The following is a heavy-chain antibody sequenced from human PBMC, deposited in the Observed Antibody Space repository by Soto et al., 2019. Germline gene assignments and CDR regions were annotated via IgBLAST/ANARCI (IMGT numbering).Heavy chain of an antibody. J-gene: IGHJ4*02. D-gene: IGHD3-10*01. V-gene: IGHV3-30*03. Sequence: QVPLVESGGGVVQPGNSLRLSCVGSGFTFNNYGIHWVRQAPGKGLEWVAVISYEGRYTSYGDSVQGRFTLSRDHSKNTVYLQMTSLREEDTAVYFCARDLGSSATVSYPDFWGQGTPGTGS. CDR2: ISYEGRYT. CDR1: GFTFNNYG. CDR3: ARDLGSSATVSYPDF.